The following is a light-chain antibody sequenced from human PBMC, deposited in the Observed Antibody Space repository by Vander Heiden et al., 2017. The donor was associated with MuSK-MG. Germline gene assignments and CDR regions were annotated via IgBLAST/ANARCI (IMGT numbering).Light chain of an antibody. J-gene: IGLJ2*01. CDR3: QAWDSSTLV. CDR2: QDS. CDR1: KLGDKY. V-gene: IGLV3-1*01. Sequence: QPRPVSVSPGQTARITCSGDKLGDKYACWYKQQPGQSHVLVIYQDSKRPSGIPELFSGSNSGNTATLTISGTQAMDEADYYCQAWDSSTLVFGGGTKLTVL.